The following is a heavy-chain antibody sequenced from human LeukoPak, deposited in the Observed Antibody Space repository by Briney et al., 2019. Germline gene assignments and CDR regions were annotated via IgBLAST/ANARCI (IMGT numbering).Heavy chain of an antibody. V-gene: IGHV3-21*01. CDR3: ARAYSGYDWGTDY. CDR2: ISSSSSYI. CDR1: GFTFSDYE. J-gene: IGHJ4*02. D-gene: IGHD5-12*01. Sequence: GGSLRLSCAASGFTFSDYEMNWVRQAPGKGLEWVSSISSSSSYIYYADSVKGRFTISRDNAKNSLYLQMNSLRAEDTAVYYCARAYSGYDWGTDYWGQGTLVTVSS.